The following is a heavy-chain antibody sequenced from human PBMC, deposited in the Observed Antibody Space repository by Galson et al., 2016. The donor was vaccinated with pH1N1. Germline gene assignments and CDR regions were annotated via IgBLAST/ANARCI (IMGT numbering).Heavy chain of an antibody. Sequence: VKVSCKASGGTFGSYGINWVRQAPGQGLEWMGGIIPIFSTAKYAQKFQGRVTITADESTTTAYMELSSLRSEYTAVYYCAREDYYDTDLSDWYFDLWGRGTLLTVSS. V-gene: IGHV1-69*13. CDR3: AREDYYDTDLSDWYFDL. J-gene: IGHJ2*01. CDR2: IIPIFSTA. D-gene: IGHD3-22*01. CDR1: GGTFGSYG.